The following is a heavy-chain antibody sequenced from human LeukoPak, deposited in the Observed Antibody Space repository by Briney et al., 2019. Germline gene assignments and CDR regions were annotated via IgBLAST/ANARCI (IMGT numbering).Heavy chain of an antibody. J-gene: IGHJ4*02. Sequence: TGGSLRLSCAASGFTFSSYEMNWVRQAPGKGLEWVSYISSSGSTIYYADSVKGRFTISRDNSKNTVYLQMNSLAIEDTAIYYCAKNRWGSVATPDSWGQGTVVTVSS. CDR1: GFTFSSYE. D-gene: IGHD5-12*01. V-gene: IGHV3-48*03. CDR2: ISSSGSTI. CDR3: AKNRWGSVATPDS.